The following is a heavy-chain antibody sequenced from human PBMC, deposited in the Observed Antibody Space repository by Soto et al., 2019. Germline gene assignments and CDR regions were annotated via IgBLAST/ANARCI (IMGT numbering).Heavy chain of an antibody. V-gene: IGHV1-69*13. CDR3: AKFPWAGGGGSVDWFDP. D-gene: IGHD2-15*01. CDR1: GDTFNTYT. Sequence: SVKASCKASGDTFNTYTITWMRQAHRQGFEWMGGIIPRSATSKYAQKFQGRVTITADESTSTVYMELSTLRPEDTAVYYCAKFPWAGGGGSVDWFDPWGQGTLVTVSS. J-gene: IGHJ5*02. CDR2: IIPRSATS.